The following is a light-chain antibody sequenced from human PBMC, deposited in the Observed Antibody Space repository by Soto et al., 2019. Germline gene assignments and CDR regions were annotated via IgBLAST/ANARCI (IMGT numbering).Light chain of an antibody. CDR1: QSIVTY. Sequence: DIQMTQSPSSLSASVGDRVTITCRASQSIVTYLNWYLQKPGKAPKLLIYAASNLQSGVPSRFSGSGSGTDFTLTIRCLQSEDFATYYCQQYYSYPLTFGQGIRLEIK. J-gene: IGKJ5*01. CDR3: QQYYSYPLT. V-gene: IGKV1-39*01. CDR2: AAS.